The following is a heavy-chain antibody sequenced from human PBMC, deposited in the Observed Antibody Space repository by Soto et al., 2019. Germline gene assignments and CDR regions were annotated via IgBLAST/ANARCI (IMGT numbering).Heavy chain of an antibody. J-gene: IGHJ4*02. CDR1: GYTFTSYG. Sequence: ASVKVSCKASGYTFTSYGISWVRQAPGQGLEWMGWISAYNGNTNYAQKLQGRVTMTTDTSTSTCYMELKSLRSDDTAVYYCARDRLYSYTYYYDSSGYDYWGQGTLVTVSS. CDR3: ARDRLYSYTYYYDSSGYDY. V-gene: IGHV1-18*01. CDR2: ISAYNGNT. D-gene: IGHD3-22*01.